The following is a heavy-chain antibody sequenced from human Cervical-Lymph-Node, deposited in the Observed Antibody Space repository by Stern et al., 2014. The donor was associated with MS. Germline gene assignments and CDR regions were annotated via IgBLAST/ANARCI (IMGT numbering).Heavy chain of an antibody. CDR2: INHRGST. V-gene: IGHV4-34*01. Sequence: QVQLQQWGAGLLKPSESLSLTCAISSGSFSGYYWSWIRQSPGQGLEWIGEINHRGSTNYNPSVKSRVTRSVDTLQKQYSLKFSSGTAADTAVYYCARGPEHPRGNLDFWCQGTLFTVSS. J-gene: IGHJ4*02. CDR3: ARGPEHPRGNLDF. D-gene: IGHD3-10*01. CDR1: SGSFSGYY.